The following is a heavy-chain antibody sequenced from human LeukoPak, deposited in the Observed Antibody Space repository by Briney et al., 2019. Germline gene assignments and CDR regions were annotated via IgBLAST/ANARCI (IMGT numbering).Heavy chain of an antibody. J-gene: IGHJ4*02. D-gene: IGHD1-26*01. CDR1: GSTVNYSA. V-gene: IGHV3-23*01. Sequence: GGSLSPAFAGSGSTVNYSAMSCGRQAPGKGLECVSSINHHGHTFYVDSVKGRFTISRDNSKNTLYLQMNSLRAEDTAVYFCASRLVGAYPYDFWGRGTLVTVSS. CDR2: INHHGHT. CDR3: ASRLVGAYPYDF.